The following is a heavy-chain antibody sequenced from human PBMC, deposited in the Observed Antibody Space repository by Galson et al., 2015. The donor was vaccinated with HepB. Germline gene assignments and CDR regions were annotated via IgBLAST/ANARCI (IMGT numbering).Heavy chain of an antibody. CDR1: GFTFSNYG. J-gene: IGHJ4*02. CDR3: AKDPYLYSALAGTMAGFDY. V-gene: IGHV3-30*18. Sequence: SLRLSCAASGFTFSNYGMHWVRQAPGRGLEWVAVISYDGSNQYFAASEKGRFTISRDNSKNTLYLKMNSLRAEDTALYYCAKDPYLYSALAGTMAGFDYWGQGTLVTVSS. D-gene: IGHD6-19*01. CDR2: ISYDGSNQ.